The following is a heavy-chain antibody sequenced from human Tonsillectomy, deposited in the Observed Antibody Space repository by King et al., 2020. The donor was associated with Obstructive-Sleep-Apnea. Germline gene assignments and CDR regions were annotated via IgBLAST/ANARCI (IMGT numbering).Heavy chain of an antibody. CDR2: IYYSGRT. CDR3: ARTMVRGVTLPFDY. CDR1: GYSVRNAYY. D-gene: IGHD3-10*01. J-gene: IGHJ4*02. V-gene: IGHV4-38-2*02. Sequence: QLQESGPGLVKPSGTLSLTCTVSGYSVRNAYYWGWIRQPPGKGLEWIGSIYYSGRTYFNSSLKNRATISLDTSKNLFSLKLKSVTAADTAVYYCARTMVRGVTLPFDYWGQGTLVTVSS.